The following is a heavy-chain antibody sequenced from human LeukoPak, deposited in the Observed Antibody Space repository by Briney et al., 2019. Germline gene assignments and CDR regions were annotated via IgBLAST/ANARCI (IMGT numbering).Heavy chain of an antibody. D-gene: IGHD1-1*01. V-gene: IGHV4-4*02. CDR1: GGSISSNNW. Sequence: SETLSLTCAVSGGSISSNNWWSWVRQPPGKGLEWIGEISHSGSVNYNPSLERRVTISVDKSKNHFSLKLSSVTAADTAVYFCARMTATIPFDYWGQGTLVTVSS. CDR3: ARMTATIPFDY. CDR2: ISHSGSV. J-gene: IGHJ4*02.